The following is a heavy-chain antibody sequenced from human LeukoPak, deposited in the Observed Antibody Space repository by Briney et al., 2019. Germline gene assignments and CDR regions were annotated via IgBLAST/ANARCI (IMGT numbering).Heavy chain of an antibody. V-gene: IGHV5-51*01. Sequence: GESLKISCKGTGYSFTSYWIGWVRQMTGKGLEWMGIIYPGDSDTRYSPSFQGHVTISADKSISTAYLQWSSLKASDTAMYYCARREVGASAFSFDIWGQGTMVTVSS. CDR2: IYPGDSDT. D-gene: IGHD1-26*01. CDR3: ARREVGASAFSFDI. CDR1: GYSFTSYW. J-gene: IGHJ3*02.